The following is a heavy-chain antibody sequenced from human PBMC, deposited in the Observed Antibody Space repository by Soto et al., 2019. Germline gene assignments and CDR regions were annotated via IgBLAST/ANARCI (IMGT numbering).Heavy chain of an antibody. CDR2: IHPGDSDT. Sequence: GESLKISCEGSGYSFTTYWIGWVRQMPGKGLEWMGIIHPGDSDTRYSPSFQGQVTISVDKSISTAYLQWSSLRASDAAMYYCARVGNDSYFDYWGQGALVTVSS. CDR3: ARVGNDSYFDY. J-gene: IGHJ4*01. D-gene: IGHD1-1*01. V-gene: IGHV5-51*01. CDR1: GYSFTTYW.